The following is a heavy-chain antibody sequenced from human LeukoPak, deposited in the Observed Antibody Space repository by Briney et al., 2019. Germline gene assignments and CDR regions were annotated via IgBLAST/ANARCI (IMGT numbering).Heavy chain of an antibody. CDR1: GFTFSSYW. Sequence: PGGSLRLSCAASGFTFSSYWMSWVRQAPGEGLEGVANIKQDGSGKYYVDSVKGRFTISRDNAKNSLYLQMNSLRAEDTAVYYCARATCYFDYWGQGTLVTVSS. J-gene: IGHJ4*02. CDR2: IKQDGSGK. V-gene: IGHV3-7*04. CDR3: ARATCYFDY.